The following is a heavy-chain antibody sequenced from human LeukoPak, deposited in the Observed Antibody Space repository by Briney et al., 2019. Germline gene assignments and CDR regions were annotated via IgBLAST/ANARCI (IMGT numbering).Heavy chain of an antibody. D-gene: IGHD1-26*01. CDR2: IYTSGST. J-gene: IGHJ3*02. CDR1: GGSISSYY. CDR3: ARIPSVGSLRMGAFDI. V-gene: IGHV4-4*07. Sequence: SETLSLTCTVSGGSISSYYWSWIRQPAGKGLEWIGRIYTSGSTNYNPSLKSRVTMSVDTSKNQFSLKLSSVTAADTAVYYCARIPSVGSLRMGAFDIWGQGTMVTVSS.